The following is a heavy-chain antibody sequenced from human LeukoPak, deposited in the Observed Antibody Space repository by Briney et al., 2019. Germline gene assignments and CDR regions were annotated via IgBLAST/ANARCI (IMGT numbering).Heavy chain of an antibody. CDR1: GDSISIYY. V-gene: IGHV4-4*07. J-gene: IGHJ3*02. Sequence: SETLSLTCTVSGDSISIYYWSWIRQPAGKGLEWIGRIYTSGSTNYNPSLKSRVTMSVDTSRNQFSLKLNSVTAADTAVYYCAKSNGYGLVDIWGQGTMVTVSS. CDR2: IYTSGST. D-gene: IGHD3-10*01. CDR3: AKSNGYGLVDI.